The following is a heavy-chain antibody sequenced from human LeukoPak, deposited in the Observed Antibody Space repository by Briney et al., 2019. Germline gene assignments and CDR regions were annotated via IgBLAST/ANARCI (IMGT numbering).Heavy chain of an antibody. Sequence: GGSLRLSCAASGFSFTTYGMHWVRPAPGKGLEWVAVISYDGSNRYYADSVKGRFTISRDNSKNTLYLQMNSLRVEDTAVYYCAKDGERWLPIGYFDYWGQGTLVTVSS. V-gene: IGHV3-30*18. CDR1: GFSFTTYG. CDR3: AKDGERWLPIGYFDY. J-gene: IGHJ4*02. CDR2: ISYDGSNR. D-gene: IGHD5-24*01.